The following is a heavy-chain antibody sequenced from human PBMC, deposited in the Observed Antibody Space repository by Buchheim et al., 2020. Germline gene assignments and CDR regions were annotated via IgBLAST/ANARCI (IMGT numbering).Heavy chain of an antibody. Sequence: QVQLVESGGGVVQPGRSLRLSCAASGFTFSTYGMPWVRQAPGKGLEWVAVISYDGSNKYYADSVKGRFTISRDNSKNTLYLQMNSLRAEDTAVYYCAKGLLLYADYYYYYMDVWGKGTT. J-gene: IGHJ6*03. D-gene: IGHD2-2*02. V-gene: IGHV3-30*18. CDR1: GFTFSTYG. CDR3: AKGLLLYADYYYYYMDV. CDR2: ISYDGSNK.